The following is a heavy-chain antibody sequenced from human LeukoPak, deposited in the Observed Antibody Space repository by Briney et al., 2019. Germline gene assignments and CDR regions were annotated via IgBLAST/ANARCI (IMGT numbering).Heavy chain of an antibody. CDR2: ISYDGSDK. D-gene: IGHD3-10*01. CDR3: GSGTYLYYFDY. V-gene: IGHV3-30*03. J-gene: IGHJ4*02. CDR1: GFTFSSYG. Sequence: PGRSLRLSCAASGFTFSSYGLHWVRQAPGEGLEWVAVISYDGSDKIYADSVKGRFTISRDNSKNILYLKMNSLRAEDAAVYYCGSGTYLYYFDYWGQGILVTVSS.